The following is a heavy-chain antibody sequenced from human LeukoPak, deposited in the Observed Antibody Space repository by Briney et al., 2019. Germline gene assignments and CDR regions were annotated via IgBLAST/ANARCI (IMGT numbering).Heavy chain of an antibody. J-gene: IGHJ3*02. CDR3: ARRPKANSRITMVRGVRRGAFDI. V-gene: IGHV4-34*01. CDR2: INHSGST. CDR1: GGSFSGYY. Sequence: SETLSLICAVYGGSFSGYYWSWIRQPPGKGLEWIGEINHSGSTNYNPSLKSRVTISVDTSKNQFSLKLSSVTAADTAVYYCARRPKANSRITMVRGVRRGAFDIWGQGTMVTVSS. D-gene: IGHD3-10*01.